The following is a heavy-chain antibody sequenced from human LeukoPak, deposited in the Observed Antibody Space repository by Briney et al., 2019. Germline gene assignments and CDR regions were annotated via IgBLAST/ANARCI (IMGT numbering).Heavy chain of an antibody. CDR2: ITGSGGST. V-gene: IGHV3-23*01. Sequence: GGSLRLSCAASGFTFEDYGMSWVPQAPGKGLEWVSGITGSGGSTYYEDSVKGRFTISRDNSKNTLYLQMNSLRAEDAAIYYCARDERLLSFLKWGQGTLVTVSS. D-gene: IGHD3-3*01. CDR1: GFTFEDYG. CDR3: ARDERLLSFLK. J-gene: IGHJ4*02.